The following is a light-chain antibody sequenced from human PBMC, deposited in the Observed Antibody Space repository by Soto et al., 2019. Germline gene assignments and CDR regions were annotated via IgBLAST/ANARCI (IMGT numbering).Light chain of an antibody. CDR3: ATWDDSLNGLG. CDR2: NND. Sequence: QSVLTQPPSASGTPGQRVTISCSGSSSNILSHFVNWDQQLPGTAPKLRMYNNDQRPSGVPDQFSGSKSGTSASLAISGLQPDDEADYHCATWDDSLNGLGFGGGTKVTVL. CDR1: SSNILSHF. J-gene: IGLJ3*02. V-gene: IGLV1-44*01.